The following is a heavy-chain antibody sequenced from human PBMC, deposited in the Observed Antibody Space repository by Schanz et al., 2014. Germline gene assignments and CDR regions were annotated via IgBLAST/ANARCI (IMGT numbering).Heavy chain of an antibody. CDR3: ARGGSGSHYRLDY. CDR2: ISGSSRTI. Sequence: EVQLLESGGGLVQPGGSLRLSCVASGFGFSSYSMNWVRQAPGKGLEWVSYISGSSRTIYYADSMKGRFTVSRDNAENALYLQMNSLRAEDTGLYFCARGGSGSHYRLDYWGQGTLVTVSS. J-gene: IGHJ4*02. D-gene: IGHD1-26*01. CDR1: GFGFSSYS. V-gene: IGHV3-48*01.